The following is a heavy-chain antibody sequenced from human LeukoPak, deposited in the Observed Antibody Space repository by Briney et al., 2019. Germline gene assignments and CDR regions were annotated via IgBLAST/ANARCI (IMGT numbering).Heavy chain of an antibody. CDR2: ISSRSRDV. CDR1: GFIFSSYN. D-gene: IGHD3-10*01. J-gene: IGHJ3*02. V-gene: IGHV3-21*04. CDR3: AREGPSRHFGSGSYWDAFDI. Sequence: GGSLRLSCAASGFIFSSYNMNWVRQAPGKGLEWVSSISSRSRDVYYADSVKGRFTISRDNTKSSLFLQMDSLRAEDTAVYYCAREGPSRHFGSGSYWDAFDIWGQGTMVTVSS.